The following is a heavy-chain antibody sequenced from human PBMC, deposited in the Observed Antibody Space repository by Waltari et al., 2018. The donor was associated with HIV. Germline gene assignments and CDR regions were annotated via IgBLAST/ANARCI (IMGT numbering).Heavy chain of an antibody. CDR3: ARDYYDSSGSSYGMDV. V-gene: IGHV4-59*01. CDR1: GGSISSYS. J-gene: IGHJ6*02. D-gene: IGHD3-22*01. CDR2: IYYSGST. Sequence: QVQLQESGPGLVKPSETLSLTCPVSGGSISSYSWSWIRQPPGKGLEWVGYIYYSGSTNYNPALKSRVTIAVDTSKNQFSLKLSSVTAADTAVYYCARDYYDSSGSSYGMDVWGQGTTVTVSS.